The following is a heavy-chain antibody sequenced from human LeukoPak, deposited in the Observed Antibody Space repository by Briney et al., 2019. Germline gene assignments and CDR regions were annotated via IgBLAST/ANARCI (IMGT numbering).Heavy chain of an antibody. D-gene: IGHD6-19*01. CDR3: ASIRLPRYSSGGYY. J-gene: IGHJ4*02. CDR2: IIPIFGTA. CDR1: GGTFSSYA. Sequence: GASVRVSCKASGGTFSSYAISWVRQAPGQGLEWTGGIIPIFGTANYAQKFQGRVTITADKSTSTAYMELSSLRSEDTAVYYCASIRLPRYSSGGYYWGQGTLVTVSS. V-gene: IGHV1-69*06.